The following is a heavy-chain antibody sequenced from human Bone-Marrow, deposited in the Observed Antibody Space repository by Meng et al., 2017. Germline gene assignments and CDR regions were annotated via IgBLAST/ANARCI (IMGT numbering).Heavy chain of an antibody. CDR1: GFSFNTYP. CDR3: TRDQGGVTPNY. J-gene: IGHJ4*02. CDR2: ISSTSNDI. D-gene: IGHD2-21*02. V-gene: IGHV3-21*01. Sequence: GGSLRLSCAASGFSFNTYPMTWVRQAPGKGLQWVSSISSTSNDIYYADSVKGRFTISRDNDENSLYLQMNSLRVADTAVYYCTRDQGGVTPNYWAQG.